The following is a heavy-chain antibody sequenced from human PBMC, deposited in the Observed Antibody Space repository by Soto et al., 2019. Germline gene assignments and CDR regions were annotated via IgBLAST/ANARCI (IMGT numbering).Heavy chain of an antibody. CDR3: ATLGAQNDH. V-gene: IGHV1-69*09. Sequence: QVVLLQSGADVKEPGSSVNISCKTFGDVFSTDTINWVRQAPGQGLLWMGSIIPFLNLSNIEPTFMDRLSITADESTGTAYRKLRVLTLEDAAIYFCATLGAQNDHWCNGTRMTVSS. CDR1: GDVFSTDT. J-gene: IGHJ5*02. D-gene: IGHD3-16*01. CDR2: IIPFLNLS.